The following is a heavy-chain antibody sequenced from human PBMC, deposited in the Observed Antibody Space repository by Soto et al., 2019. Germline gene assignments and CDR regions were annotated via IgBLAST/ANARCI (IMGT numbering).Heavy chain of an antibody. CDR2: ISADGEKS. D-gene: IGHD1-26*01. CDR1: DFTFTDYA. CDR3: AREMPLGGILGAEPFDF. V-gene: IGHV3-23*01. Sequence: DVQLLESGGGFIQPGGSLRLSCAASDFTFTDYAFSWVRQAPGQGLEWVSVISADGEKSLHADSVKGRFTISRDNSKNTIYLHMTSLRVDDTAVYFFAREMPLGGILGAEPFDFWGQGTRVTVSS. J-gene: IGHJ4*02.